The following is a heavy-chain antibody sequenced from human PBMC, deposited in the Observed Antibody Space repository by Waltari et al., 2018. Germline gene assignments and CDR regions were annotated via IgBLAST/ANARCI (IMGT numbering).Heavy chain of an antibody. D-gene: IGHD3-16*01. V-gene: IGHV4-34*01. CDR1: GGSFSGYY. CDR2: INHSGST. Sequence: QVQLQQWGAGLLKPSETLSLTCAVYGGSFSGYYWSWIRPPPGKGLEWIGEINHSGSTNYNPSLKSRVTISVDTSKNQFSLKLSSVTAADTAVYYCARHPAYDYVWGRKGFEYWGQGTLVTVSS. CDR3: ARHPAYDYVWGRKGFEY. J-gene: IGHJ4*02.